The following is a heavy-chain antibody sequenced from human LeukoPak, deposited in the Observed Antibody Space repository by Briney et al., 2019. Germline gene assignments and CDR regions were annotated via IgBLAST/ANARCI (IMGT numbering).Heavy chain of an antibody. J-gene: IGHJ4*02. D-gene: IGHD1-26*01. CDR2: IYSSGST. Sequence: SETLSLTCTVSGVSISSTNSYWGWIRQSPRTGLEWIGNIYSSGSTYYNPSLKSRVTISIDTSENQFSLKLTSVTAADTAVYYCVRKREGATTGIDYWGQGTLVTFSS. CDR1: GVSISSTNSY. CDR3: VRKREGATTGIDY. V-gene: IGHV4-39*07.